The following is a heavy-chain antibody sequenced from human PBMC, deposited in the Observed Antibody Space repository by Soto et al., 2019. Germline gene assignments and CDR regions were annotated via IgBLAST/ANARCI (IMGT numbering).Heavy chain of an antibody. V-gene: IGHV3-15*07. Sequence: GGSLRLSCAASGFTFSNAWMNWVRQAPGKGLEWVGRIKSKTDGGTTDYAAPVKGRFTISRDDSNNTLYLQMNSLKTEDTAVYYCTTLESITMIVGDSYYYYGMDVWGQGTTVTVSS. CDR3: TTLESITMIVGDSYYYYGMDV. D-gene: IGHD3-22*01. CDR1: GFTFSNAW. CDR2: IKSKTDGGTT. J-gene: IGHJ6*02.